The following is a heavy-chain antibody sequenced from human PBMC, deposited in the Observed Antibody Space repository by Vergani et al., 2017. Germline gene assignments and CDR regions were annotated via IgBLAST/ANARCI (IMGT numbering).Heavy chain of an antibody. CDR2: IDWNGGST. J-gene: IGHJ4*02. CDR1: GFIFDEYG. Sequence: EVQLVESGGGVVRPGGSLRVSCKVSGFIFDEYGMSWVRQVPGKGLEWVAAIDWNGGSTYYADSVNGRFTLSRDNAKNSLYLQMNSLRAEDTAVYYCSRLSYDTTPYLQGGYDCWGQGTLVSVSS. D-gene: IGHD3-22*01. V-gene: IGHV3-20*04. CDR3: SRLSYDTTPYLQGGYDC.